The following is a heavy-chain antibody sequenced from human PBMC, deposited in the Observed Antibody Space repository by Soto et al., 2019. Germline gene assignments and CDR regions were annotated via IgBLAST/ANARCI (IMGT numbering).Heavy chain of an antibody. J-gene: IGHJ5*02. D-gene: IGHD3-3*01. CDR3: ARDRDFWSGYFKAGFDP. CDR1: GGSFSGYY. CDR2: INHSGST. Sequence: QVQLQQWGAGLLRPSETLSLTCAIYGGSFSGYYWSWIRQPPGKGLEWIGEINHSGSTNYNPSLKSRVTISVDTSKNQFSLKLSSVTAADTAVYYCARDRDFWSGYFKAGFDPWGQGTLVTVSS. V-gene: IGHV4-34*01.